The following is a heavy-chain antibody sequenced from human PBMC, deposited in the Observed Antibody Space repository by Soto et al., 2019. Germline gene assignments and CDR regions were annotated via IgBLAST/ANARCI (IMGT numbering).Heavy chain of an antibody. CDR2: IGTSGDP. V-gene: IGHV3-13*05. J-gene: IGHJ4*02. CDR1: GFTFTNYD. D-gene: IGHD3-22*01. Sequence: GGSLRISCATSGFTFTNYDMHWVRQVAGKSLDWVSGIGTSGDPYYSDSVKGRFTISREDAKNSLSLQMNSLRAGDTAVYYCARGRYDTRAYYFDYWGQGIRGTVSS. CDR3: ARGRYDTRAYYFDY.